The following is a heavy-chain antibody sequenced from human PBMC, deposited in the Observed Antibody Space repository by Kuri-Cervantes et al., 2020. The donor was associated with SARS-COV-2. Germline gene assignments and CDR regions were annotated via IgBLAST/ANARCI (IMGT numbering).Heavy chain of an antibody. CDR1: GGSISSSNW. CDR2: IYHSGST. Sequence: SETLSLTCAVSGGSISSSNWWSWVRQPPGKGLEWIGEIYHSGSTNYNPSLKSRVTTSVDKSKNQFSLKLSSVTAADTAVYYCATRGTTLPNDYWGQGTLVTVSS. V-gene: IGHV4-4*02. CDR3: ATRGTTLPNDY. D-gene: IGHD4-17*01. J-gene: IGHJ4*02.